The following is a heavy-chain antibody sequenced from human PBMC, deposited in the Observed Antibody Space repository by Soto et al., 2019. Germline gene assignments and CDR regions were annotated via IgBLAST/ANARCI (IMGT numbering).Heavy chain of an antibody. D-gene: IGHD6-6*01. J-gene: IGHJ6*02. CDR3: AKGSRVSSHYYYYGMDV. CDR1: GFTFSSYA. Sequence: TGGSLRLSCAASGFTFSSYAMSWVRQAPGKGLEWVSAISGSGGSTYYADSVKGRFTISRDNSKNTLYLQMNSLRAEDTAVYYCAKGSRVSSHYYYYGMDVWGQGTTVTVSS. CDR2: ISGSGGST. V-gene: IGHV3-23*01.